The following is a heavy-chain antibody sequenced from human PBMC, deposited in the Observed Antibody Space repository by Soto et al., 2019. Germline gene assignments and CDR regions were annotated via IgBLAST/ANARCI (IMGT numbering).Heavy chain of an antibody. CDR1: GFTFSSYA. D-gene: IGHD1-26*01. J-gene: IGHJ6*02. CDR2: ISYGGRNK. Sequence: GGSLRLSCAASGFTFSSYAMHWVRQAPGKGLEWVAVISYGGRNKYFADSVKGRFTISRDNSKNTLYLQMNSLRAKDTSVYYCACADMLVGATNYYCYGMDVWGQGTTVTVSS. CDR3: ACADMLVGATNYYCYGMDV. V-gene: IGHV3-30*04.